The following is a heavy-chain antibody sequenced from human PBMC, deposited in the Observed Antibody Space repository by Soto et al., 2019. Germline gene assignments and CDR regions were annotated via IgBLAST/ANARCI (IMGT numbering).Heavy chain of an antibody. J-gene: IGHJ5*02. D-gene: IGHD2-2*01. CDR3: AKMLYSSSTSCRYNWFDP. Sequence: HPVESLRLSCVAYGFRIDNFAMHWVRQAPGKGLEWVSGIDWNSGDIDYADSVKGRITISRDNAKNSLYLQMNSLRAEDTAVYYCAKMLYSSSTSCRYNWFDPWGQGTLVTVAS. V-gene: IGHV3-9*01. CDR1: GFRIDNFA. CDR2: IDWNSGDI.